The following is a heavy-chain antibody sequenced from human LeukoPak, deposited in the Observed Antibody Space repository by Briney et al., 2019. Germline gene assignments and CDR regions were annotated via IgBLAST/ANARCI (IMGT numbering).Heavy chain of an antibody. CDR2: ISFDGSDK. V-gene: IGHV3-30*04. J-gene: IGHJ6*02. CDR3: ARDSPGYCKSSSCYAIYCMDA. Sequence: PVRSLRLSSAASGGFTFHTYSMNWVRQAPGKGLEWVAVISFDGSDKYYTDSVNGRFTVSRDNSKGTLYLQMTSLKVDDTAVYYCARDSPGYCKSSSCYAIYCMDAWGQGTTVTVSS. D-gene: IGHD2-2*01. CDR1: GGFTFHTYS.